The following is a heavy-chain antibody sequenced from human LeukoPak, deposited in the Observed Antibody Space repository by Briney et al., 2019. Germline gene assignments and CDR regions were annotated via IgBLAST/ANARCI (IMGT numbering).Heavy chain of an antibody. Sequence: PGGSLRLSCAASGFTFSVAAMTWVRQAPGKGLEWVSSITGSGGSTYYADSVKGRFTISRDNSKNTLYLQMSSLRAEDTAVYYCAKDKGDFWSGHHYWGQGTLVTVSS. D-gene: IGHD3-3*01. J-gene: IGHJ4*02. V-gene: IGHV3-23*01. CDR2: ITGSGGST. CDR3: AKDKGDFWSGHHY. CDR1: GFTFSVAA.